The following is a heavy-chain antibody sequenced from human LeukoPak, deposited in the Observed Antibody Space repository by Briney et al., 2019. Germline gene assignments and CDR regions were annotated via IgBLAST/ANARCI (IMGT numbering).Heavy chain of an antibody. CDR2: ISGSSAYI. CDR1: GFILSSYS. J-gene: IGHJ4*02. V-gene: IGHV3-21*01. Sequence: GGSLRLSCAASGFILSSYSMNWVRQAPGKGLEWVSSISGSSAYISYADSLKGRFTISRDNAKNSLYLQMNSLRPEDTAIYYCAREGVSTVTSILVVISFDYWGQGALVTVSS. D-gene: IGHD3-22*01. CDR3: AREGVSTVTSILVVISFDY.